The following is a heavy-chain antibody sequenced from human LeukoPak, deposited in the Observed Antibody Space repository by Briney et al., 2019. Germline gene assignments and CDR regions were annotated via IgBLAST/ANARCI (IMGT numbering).Heavy chain of an antibody. CDR2: ISGSGEGT. J-gene: IGHJ4*02. Sequence: LRLSCAASGFTFSSYAMSWVRQAPGKGPERVSGISGSGEGTYYADSVKGRFTISRDNSKNTVYLQMNGLRAEDTAVYYCARGGQLYFEWWGQGALVPV. V-gene: IGHV3-23*01. CDR3: ARGGQLYFEW. CDR1: GFTFSSYA. D-gene: IGHD3-9*01.